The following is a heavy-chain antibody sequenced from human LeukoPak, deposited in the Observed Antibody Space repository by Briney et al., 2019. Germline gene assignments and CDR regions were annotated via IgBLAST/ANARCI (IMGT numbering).Heavy chain of an antibody. V-gene: IGHV3-23*01. J-gene: IGHJ4*02. CDR1: GFTFSSYA. D-gene: IGHD2-21*01. CDR3: AKAPVTSCRGAYCYPFDS. Sequence: PGGSLRLSCAASGFTFSSYAMSWVRQAPGKGLEWVSGISGSGGSTYYADSVKGRFTISRDNSKNTLYLQMNSLRADDTAVYFCAKAPVTSCRGAYCYPFDSWGQGTLVTVSS. CDR2: ISGSGGST.